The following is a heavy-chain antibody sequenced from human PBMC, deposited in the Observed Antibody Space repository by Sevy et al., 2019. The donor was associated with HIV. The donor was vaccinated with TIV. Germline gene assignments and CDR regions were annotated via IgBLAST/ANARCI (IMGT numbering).Heavy chain of an antibody. CDR1: GFAFSNYT. CDR3: ARAWFREFQLFHGMDL. D-gene: IGHD3-10*01. Sequence: GGSLRLSCAASGFAFSNYTMNWVRQAPGKGLEWISSISPNSGYIYYTDSVKGRFTISRDNAKNSLYLQTNSLRLEDTAVYYCARAWFREFQLFHGMDLWGQGTTVTVSS. CDR2: ISPNSGYI. V-gene: IGHV3-21*01. J-gene: IGHJ6*01.